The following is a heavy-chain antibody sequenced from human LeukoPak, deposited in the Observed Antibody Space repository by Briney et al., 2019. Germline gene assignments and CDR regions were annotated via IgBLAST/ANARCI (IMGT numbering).Heavy chain of an antibody. CDR1: GFTFSGSD. Sequence: TGGSLRLSCAASGFTFSGSDMNWVRQAPGKGLEWVGRIRGKANSYATAYAASVKGRFTISRDDSKNTAYLQMNSLKAEDTAVYYCTRIGEALGDYCGQGTLFTASS. V-gene: IGHV3-73*01. CDR2: IRGKANSYAT. D-gene: IGHD3-10*01. CDR3: TRIGEALGDY. J-gene: IGHJ4*02.